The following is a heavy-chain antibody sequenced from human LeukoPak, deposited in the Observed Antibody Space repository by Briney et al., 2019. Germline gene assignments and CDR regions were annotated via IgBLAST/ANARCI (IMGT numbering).Heavy chain of an antibody. D-gene: IGHD6-13*01. J-gene: IGHJ4*02. CDR2: ISYSGST. V-gene: IGHV4-59*08. Sequence: PSETLSLTCTVSAGSISKYYWSWMRQPPGRERTGIGYISYSGSTNYTPSLKSRVTISVDTSKNQFSLKLSSVTAADTAVYDCARLGPAAGTSFDYWGQGTLVTVSS. CDR3: ARLGPAAGTSFDY. CDR1: AGSISKYY.